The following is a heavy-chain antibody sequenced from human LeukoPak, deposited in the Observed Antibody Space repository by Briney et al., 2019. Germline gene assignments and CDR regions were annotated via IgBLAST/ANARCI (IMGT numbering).Heavy chain of an antibody. CDR1: GGTFSRYA. D-gene: IGHD6-13*01. CDR2: IIPIFGTA. V-gene: IGHV1-69*06. Sequence: ASVKVSCKASGGTFSRYAISWVRQAPGQGLEWMGGIIPIFGTANYAQKFQGRVTITADKSTSTAYMELSSLRSEDTAVYYCARDLGSAAAGNWFDPWGQGTLVTVSS. J-gene: IGHJ5*02. CDR3: ARDLGSAAAGNWFDP.